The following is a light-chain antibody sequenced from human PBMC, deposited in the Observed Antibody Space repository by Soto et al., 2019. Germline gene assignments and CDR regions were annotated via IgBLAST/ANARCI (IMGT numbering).Light chain of an antibody. Sequence: QSALTQPPSASGSPGQSVTISCTGTSSDVGGYNYVSWYQQHPGKAPKLMIYEVSKRPSGVPDRFSGSKSGNTASLTVSGLQAEDEADYYCSSYAGRSVVFGGGTKLIVL. V-gene: IGLV2-8*01. CDR3: SSYAGRSVV. J-gene: IGLJ2*01. CDR2: EVS. CDR1: SSDVGGYNY.